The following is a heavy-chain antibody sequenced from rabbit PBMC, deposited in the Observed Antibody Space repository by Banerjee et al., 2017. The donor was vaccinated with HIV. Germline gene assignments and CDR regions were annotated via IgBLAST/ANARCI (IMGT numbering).Heavy chain of an antibody. CDR2: IDIGSGST. Sequence: QSLEESGGGLVQPEGSLTLTCTASGFSFSSSYYMCWVRQAPGKGLEWIGTIDIGSGSTSYASWAKGRFTISKASSTTVTLQMTSLTAADTATYFCTRDYTGTSDRYFALWGQGTLVTVS. CDR3: TRDYTGTSDRYFAL. J-gene: IGHJ4*01. D-gene: IGHD1-1*01. V-gene: IGHV1S40*01. CDR1: GFSFSSSYY.